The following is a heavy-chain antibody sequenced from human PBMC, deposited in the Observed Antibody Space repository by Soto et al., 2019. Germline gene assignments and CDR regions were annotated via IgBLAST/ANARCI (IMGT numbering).Heavy chain of an antibody. V-gene: IGHV5-10-1*01. CDR1: GYSFTSYW. CDR3: ARRRRYYYGMDV. J-gene: IGHJ6*02. Sequence: GSLKISCKGSGYSFTSYWISWVRQMPGKGLEWMGRIDPSDSYTNYSPSFQGHVTISADKSISTAYLQWSSLKASDTAMYYCARRRRYYYGMDVWGQGTTVTVSS. CDR2: IDPSDSYT. D-gene: IGHD4-17*01.